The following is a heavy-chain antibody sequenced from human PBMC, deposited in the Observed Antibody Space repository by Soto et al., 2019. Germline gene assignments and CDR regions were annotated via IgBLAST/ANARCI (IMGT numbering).Heavy chain of an antibody. CDR1: GYSFTSHG. Sequence: QVQLVQSGAEVKKPGASVKVSCKASGYSFTSHGISWVRQAPGQGLEWMACISASNGDTNYAQKFQGRVTVTTDTSTSTGYMELRRLRSEDTAVYYCARMVRGSNIDYYHYMDVWGKGTTVTVSS. CDR2: ISASNGDT. J-gene: IGHJ6*03. V-gene: IGHV1-18*01. D-gene: IGHD3-10*01. CDR3: ARMVRGSNIDYYHYMDV.